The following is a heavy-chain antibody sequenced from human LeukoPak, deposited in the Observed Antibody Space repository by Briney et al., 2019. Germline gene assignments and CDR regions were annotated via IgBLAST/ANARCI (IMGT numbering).Heavy chain of an antibody. CDR2: ISAYNGNT. CDR3: AGDLWGLGYCPKGVCPTGV. J-gene: IGHJ4*02. CDR1: GYTFTSYG. D-gene: IGHD2-8*01. V-gene: IGHV1-18*01. Sequence: ASVKVSCKASGYTFTSYGISWVRQAPGQGLEWMGWISAYNGNTNYAQKLQGRVTMTTDTSTSTAYMELRSLRSDYTAVCYCAGDLWGLGYCPKGVCPTGVWAQEPLVTVSS.